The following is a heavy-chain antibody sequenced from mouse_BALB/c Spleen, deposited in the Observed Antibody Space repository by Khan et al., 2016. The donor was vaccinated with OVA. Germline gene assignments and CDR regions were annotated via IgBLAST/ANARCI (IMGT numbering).Heavy chain of an antibody. CDR2: INPITGYT. D-gene: IGHD1-1*01. V-gene: IGHV1-7*01. CDR3: ARSELLRFLCDY. Sequence: QVQLQQSGAELAKPGASVKMSCKASGYTFTSYWMHWVKQRPGQGLEWIGYINPITGYTEYNQKFKDKATLTADKSSSTAYMQLSSLTSEDSAVYYCARSELLRFLCDYWGQGTTLTVSS. CDR1: GYTFTSYW. J-gene: IGHJ2*01.